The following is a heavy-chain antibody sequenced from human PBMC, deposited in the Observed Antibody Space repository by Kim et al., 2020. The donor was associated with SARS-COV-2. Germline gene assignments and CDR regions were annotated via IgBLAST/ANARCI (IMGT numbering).Heavy chain of an antibody. CDR3: AKHRGNPHFDL. CDR1: GFTFSSYA. Sequence: GGSLRLSCAASGFTFSSYAMSWVRQAPGKGLEWVSTISSNYIKTYYADSVKGRFTISRDNSKNTLYLQMNSLRDEDTAVYYCAKHRGNPHFDLWGRGTLVTVSS. V-gene: IGHV3-23*01. J-gene: IGHJ2*01. D-gene: IGHD3-10*01. CDR2: ISSNYIKT.